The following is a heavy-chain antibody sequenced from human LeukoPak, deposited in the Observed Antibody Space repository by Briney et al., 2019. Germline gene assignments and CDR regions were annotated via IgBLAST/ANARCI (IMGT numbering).Heavy chain of an antibody. CDR2: IIPIFGTA. V-gene: IGHV1-69*13. CDR3: AREGGGWFGELEDAFDI. CDR1: GGTFSSYA. Sequence: SVKVSCKASGGTFSSYAISWVRQAPGQGLEWMGGIIPIFGTANYAQKFQGRVTITADESASTAYMELSSLGSEDTAVYYCAREGGGWFGELEDAFDIWGQGTMVTVSS. D-gene: IGHD3-10*01. J-gene: IGHJ3*02.